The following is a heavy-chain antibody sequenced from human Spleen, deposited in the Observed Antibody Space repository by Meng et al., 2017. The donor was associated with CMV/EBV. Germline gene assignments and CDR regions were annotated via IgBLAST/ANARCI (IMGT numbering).Heavy chain of an antibody. V-gene: IGHV4-4*02. D-gene: IGHD2-21*02. CDR3: ARIERRRILKYCGSDCSTTDY. Sequence: QVQLQESGPGLVKPSGTLSLTCAVSGGSISSSNLWTWVRQVPGKGLEWIGEIYHSGSTNYNPSLKSRVTISVDKFKNQFSLKLGSVTAADTAVYYCARIERRRILKYCGSDCSTTDYWGQRTLVTVSS. CDR2: IYHSGST. CDR1: GGSISSSNL. J-gene: IGHJ4*02.